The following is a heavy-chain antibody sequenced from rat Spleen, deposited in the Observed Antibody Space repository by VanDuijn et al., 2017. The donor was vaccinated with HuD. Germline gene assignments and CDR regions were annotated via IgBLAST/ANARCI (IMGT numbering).Heavy chain of an antibody. CDR1: GFTFSDYY. J-gene: IGHJ2*01. D-gene: IGHD1-9*01. V-gene: IGHV5-29*01. CDR2: ISYDGSTT. CDR3: ARRHYGYTDYFDY. Sequence: EVQLVESDGGLVQPGRSLKLSCAASGFTFSDYYMAWVRQTPTKGLEWVATISYDGSTTYYRDSVKGRFTISRDNAESTLYLQMDSLRSEATATYHCARRHYGYTDYFDYWGQGVMVTVSS.